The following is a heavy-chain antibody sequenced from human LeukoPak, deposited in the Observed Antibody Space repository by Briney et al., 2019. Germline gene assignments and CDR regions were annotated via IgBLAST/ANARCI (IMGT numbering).Heavy chain of an antibody. CDR3: ARMRQWLPPDY. D-gene: IGHD6-19*01. CDR1: GGSISSGSYY. J-gene: IGHJ4*02. V-gene: IGHV4-61*01. Sequence: SETLSLTCTVSGGSISSGSYYWSWIRQPPRKGLEWIGYIYYSGSTNYNPSLKSRVTISVDTSKNQFSLKLSSVTAADTAVYYCARMRQWLPPDYWGQGTLVTVSS. CDR2: IYYSGST.